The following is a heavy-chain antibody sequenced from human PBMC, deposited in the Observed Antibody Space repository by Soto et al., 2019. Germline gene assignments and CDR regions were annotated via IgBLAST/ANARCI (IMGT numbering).Heavy chain of an antibody. Sequence: ASVKVSCKASGYTFTSYGISWVRQAPGQGLEWMGWISAYNGNTNYAQKLQGRVTMTTDTSTSTAYMELRSLRSDDTAVYYCARARPLDNWNYVACYYYMDVWGKGTTVTVSS. J-gene: IGHJ6*03. D-gene: IGHD1-7*01. CDR2: ISAYNGNT. CDR1: GYTFTSYG. CDR3: ARARPLDNWNYVACYYYMDV. V-gene: IGHV1-18*01.